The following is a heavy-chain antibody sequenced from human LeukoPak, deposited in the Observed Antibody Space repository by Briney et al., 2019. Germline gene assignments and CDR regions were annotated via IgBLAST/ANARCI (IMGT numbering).Heavy chain of an antibody. CDR2: ISAYNGNT. D-gene: IGHD2-2*02. Sequence: GAAVTVSCKASGYTFTSYGISWVRQAPGQGLEWMGWISAYNGNTNYAQKLQGRVTMTTDTSTSTAYMELRSLRSDDTAVYYCVRTEGLVVPAAILLDYWGQGTLVTVSS. V-gene: IGHV1-18*01. CDR3: VRTEGLVVPAAILLDY. CDR1: GYTFTSYG. J-gene: IGHJ4*02.